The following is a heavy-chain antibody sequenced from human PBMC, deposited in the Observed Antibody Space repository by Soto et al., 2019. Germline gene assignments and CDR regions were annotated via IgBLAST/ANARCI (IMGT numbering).Heavy chain of an antibody. D-gene: IGHD3-10*01. CDR2: IYYSGST. Sequence: SETLSLTCTVSGGSISSSSYYWGWIRQPPGKGLEWIGSIYYSGSTYYNPSLKSRVTISVDTSKNQFSLKLSSVTAADTAVYYCARDRGYYGSGSSGNYFDYWGQGTLVTVSS. CDR1: GGSISSSSYY. V-gene: IGHV4-39*02. CDR3: ARDRGYYGSGSSGNYFDY. J-gene: IGHJ4*02.